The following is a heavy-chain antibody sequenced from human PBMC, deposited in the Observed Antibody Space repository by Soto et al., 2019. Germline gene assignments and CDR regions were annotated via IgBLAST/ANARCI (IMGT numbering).Heavy chain of an antibody. CDR1: GSTFRGYY. J-gene: IGHJ3*01. V-gene: IGHV1-2*02. CDR2: MNFSGGDT. Sequence: QVQLVQSGAEVKKPGASVKVSCKTAGSTFRGYYVHWVRQAPGQGLEWVGWMNFSGGDTRSAQTFKGRVTMTRDTSISTAYMELYRLTFDDAAVYYCARRLWPGALDVWGQGSMVTVPS. CDR3: ARRLWPGALDV. D-gene: IGHD3-16*01.